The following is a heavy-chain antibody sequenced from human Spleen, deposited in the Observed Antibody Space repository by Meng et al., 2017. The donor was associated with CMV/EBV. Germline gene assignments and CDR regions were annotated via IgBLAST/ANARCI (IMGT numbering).Heavy chain of an antibody. J-gene: IGHJ6*02. CDR2: INHSGST. D-gene: IGHD5-18*01. CDR1: GGSFSGYY. Sequence: GSLRLSCAVYGGSFSGYYWSWIRQPPGKGLEWIGEINHSGSTNYNPSLKSRGTISVDTSKSQLSLKLSSVTAADTAVYYCARRIQLWLRSYYYYGMDVWGQGTTVTVSS. CDR3: ARRIQLWLRSYYYYGMDV. V-gene: IGHV4-34*01.